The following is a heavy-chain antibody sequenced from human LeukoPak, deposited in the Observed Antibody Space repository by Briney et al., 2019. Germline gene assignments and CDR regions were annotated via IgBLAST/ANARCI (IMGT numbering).Heavy chain of an antibody. J-gene: IGHJ5*02. CDR2: INHSGST. D-gene: IGHD4-23*01. CDR3: ARVTTVVTRWFDP. Sequence: SETLSLTCTVSGGSISNYYWSWIRQPPGKGLEWIGEINHSGSTNYNPSLKSRVTISVDTSKNQFSLKLSSVTAADTAVYYCARVTTVVTRWFDPWGQGTLVTVSS. V-gene: IGHV4-34*01. CDR1: GGSISNYY.